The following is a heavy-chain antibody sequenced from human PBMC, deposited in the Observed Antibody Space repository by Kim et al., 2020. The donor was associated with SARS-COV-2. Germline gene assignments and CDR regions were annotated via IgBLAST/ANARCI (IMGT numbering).Heavy chain of an antibody. Sequence: GGSLRLSCAASGFTFSSYAMHWVRQAPGKGLEYVSAISSNGGSTYYANSVKGRFTISRDNSKNTLYLQMGSLRAEDMAVYYCARNRLDYWGQGTLVTVSS. J-gene: IGHJ4*02. CDR1: GFTFSSYA. V-gene: IGHV3-64*01. CDR2: ISSNGGST. CDR3: ARNRLDY.